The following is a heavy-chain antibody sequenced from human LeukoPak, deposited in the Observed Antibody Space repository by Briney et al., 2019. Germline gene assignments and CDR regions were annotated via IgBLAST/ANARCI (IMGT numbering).Heavy chain of an antibody. CDR1: GGSFSGYY. Sequence: PSETLSLTCAVYGGSFSGYYWSWLRQPPGKGLEWIGEINHSGSTNYNPSLKSRVTISVDTSKNQFSLKLSSVTAADTAVYYCARGADIAAAGTPNYFDYWGQGTLVTVSS. CDR2: INHSGST. V-gene: IGHV4-34*01. J-gene: IGHJ4*02. CDR3: ARGADIAAAGTPNYFDY. D-gene: IGHD6-13*01.